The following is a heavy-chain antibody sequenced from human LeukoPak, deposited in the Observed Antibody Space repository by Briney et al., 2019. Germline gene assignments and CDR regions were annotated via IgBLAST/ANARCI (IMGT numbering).Heavy chain of an antibody. D-gene: IGHD3-22*01. Sequence: GGSLRLSCAASGFTFSSYWMSWVRQAPGKGLEWVANIKQDGSEKYYVDSVKGRFTISRDNAKNSLYLQMNSLRAEDTAVYYCARGPIYYYDSSGYFALDYWGQGTLVTVSS. CDR3: ARGPIYYYDSSGYFALDY. CDR2: IKQDGSEK. CDR1: GFTFSSYW. V-gene: IGHV3-7*01. J-gene: IGHJ4*02.